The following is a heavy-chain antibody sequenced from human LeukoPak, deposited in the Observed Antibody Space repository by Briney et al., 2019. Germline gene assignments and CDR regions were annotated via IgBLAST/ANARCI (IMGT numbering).Heavy chain of an antibody. CDR2: INPSGGST. J-gene: IGHJ5*02. D-gene: IGHD3-16*02. CDR1: GYTFTSYY. V-gene: IGHV1-46*01. Sequence: ASVKVSCKASGYTFTSYYMHWVRQAPGQGLEWMGIINPSGGSTSYAQKFQGRVTMTEDTSTDTAYMGLSSLRSEDTAVYYCVCAFYDYVWGSYRYTVFDPWGQGTLVTVSS. CDR3: VCAFYDYVWGSYRYTVFDP.